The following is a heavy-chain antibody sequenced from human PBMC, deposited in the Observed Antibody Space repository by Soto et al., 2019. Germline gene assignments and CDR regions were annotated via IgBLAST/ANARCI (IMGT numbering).Heavy chain of an antibody. CDR1: GYTFTSYA. D-gene: IGHD2-2*01. CDR2: INAGNGNT. CDR3: AKDGGPAYCNSPGCSAEHFDY. Sequence: GASVKVSCKASGYTFTSYAMHWVRQAPGQRLEWMGWINAGNGNTKYSQKFQGRVTITRDTSASTAYMELGSLRHEDTAVYYCAKDGGPAYCNSPGCSAEHFDYWGQGTQVTVSS. V-gene: IGHV1-3*01. J-gene: IGHJ4*02.